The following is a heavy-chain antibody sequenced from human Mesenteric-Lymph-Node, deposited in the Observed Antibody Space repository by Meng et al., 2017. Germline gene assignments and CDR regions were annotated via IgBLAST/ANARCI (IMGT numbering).Heavy chain of an antibody. J-gene: IGHJ4*02. CDR2: IKQDGSEK. V-gene: IGHV3-7*01. CDR1: GFTFSSYG. D-gene: IGHD6-19*01. CDR3: GGEIGWIFDF. Sequence: GGSLRLSCAASGFTFSSYGMHWVRQAPGKGLEWVANIKQDGSEKYYVDSVKGRFTISRDNAKNSLFLQKSSLRAEDTAVYYCGGEIGWIFDFWGQGTLVTVSS.